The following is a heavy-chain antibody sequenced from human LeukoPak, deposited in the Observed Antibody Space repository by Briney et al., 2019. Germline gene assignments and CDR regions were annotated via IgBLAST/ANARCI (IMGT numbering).Heavy chain of an antibody. CDR2: ISGSGGST. CDR3: AKATRGRCSSTSCYSVNH. Sequence: GGSLRLSCAASGFTFSSYAMSWVRQAPGKGLQWVSAISGSGGSTYYADSVKGRFTISRDNSKNTLYLQLNSPRAEDTALYYCAKATRGRCSSTSCYSVNHWGQGTLVTVSS. D-gene: IGHD2-2*02. CDR1: GFTFSSYA. V-gene: IGHV3-23*01. J-gene: IGHJ5*02.